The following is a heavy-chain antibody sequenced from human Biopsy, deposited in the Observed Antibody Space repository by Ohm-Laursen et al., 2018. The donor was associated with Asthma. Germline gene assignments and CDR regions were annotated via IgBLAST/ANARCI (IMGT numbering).Heavy chain of an antibody. CDR1: GYTFIGCH. J-gene: IGHJ5*02. CDR2: INPNSGGT. CDR3: ARGQKSAGDRWFDP. Sequence: SVKVSCKASGYTFIGCHIHWMRQAPGQGLEWMGRINPNSGGTNYAQKFQGRVTMTRDTSISTAYMEVSRLRSDDTAVYYCARGQKSAGDRWFDPWGQGTRVTVSS. V-gene: IGHV1-2*06. D-gene: IGHD6-13*01.